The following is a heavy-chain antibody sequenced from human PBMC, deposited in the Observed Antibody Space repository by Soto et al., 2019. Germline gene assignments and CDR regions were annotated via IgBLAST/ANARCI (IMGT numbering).Heavy chain of an antibody. CDR3: AKGHSGYEYCGDY. V-gene: IGHV3-23*01. J-gene: IGHJ4*02. Sequence: EVQLLESGGGLVQPGGSLRLSCAASGFTFSSYVMSWVRQAPGKGLEWVLSISGGGGTTYYADSVKGRFTISRDNSKNTLYLQMNSLKSEDTAVDYCAKGHSGYEYCGDYWGEGTLVTVSS. CDR2: ISGGGGTT. D-gene: IGHD5-12*01. CDR1: GFTFSSYV.